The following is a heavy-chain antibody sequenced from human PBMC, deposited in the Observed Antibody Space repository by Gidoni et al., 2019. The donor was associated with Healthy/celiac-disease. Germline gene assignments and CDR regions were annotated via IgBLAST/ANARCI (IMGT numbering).Heavy chain of an antibody. D-gene: IGHD6-19*01. CDR2: IYWDDDK. V-gene: IGHV2-5*02. CDR3: AHTIPLVAGKIRKNWFDP. J-gene: IGHJ5*02. CDR1: GFSLSTSGGG. Sequence: QINLKEAGPTLVKPTQTRTLTCTFSGFSLSTSGGGVGWIRQPPGKALEWLALIYWDDDKRYSPSLKSRLTITKDTSTNHVVLTMTNMDPVDTATYYCAHTIPLVAGKIRKNWFDPWGQGTLVTVSS.